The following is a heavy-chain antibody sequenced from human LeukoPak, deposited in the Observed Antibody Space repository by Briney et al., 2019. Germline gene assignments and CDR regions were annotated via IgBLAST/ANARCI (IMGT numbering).Heavy chain of an antibody. CDR1: GGSISSYY. Sequence: SETLSLTCTVSGGSISSYYWSWIRQPPGKGLEWIGYIYYTGTTNYNPSLKSRVTISVDTSKNQFSLKPSSVTAADTAVYYCARRRVGAISSYNWFDPWGQGTLVTVSS. D-gene: IGHD1-26*01. CDR2: IYYTGTT. J-gene: IGHJ5*02. V-gene: IGHV4-59*08. CDR3: ARRRVGAISSYNWFDP.